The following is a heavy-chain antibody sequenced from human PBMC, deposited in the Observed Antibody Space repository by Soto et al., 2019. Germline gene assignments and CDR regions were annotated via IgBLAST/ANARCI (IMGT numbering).Heavy chain of an antibody. CDR3: ARGITMVRGVIITSYYGMDV. D-gene: IGHD3-10*01. CDR2: ISSSSSYI. V-gene: IGHV3-21*01. Sequence: TGGSLRLSCAASGFTFSSYSMNWVRQAPGKGLEWVSSISSSSSYIYYADSVKGRFTISRDNAKNSLYLQMNSLRAEDTAVYYCARGITMVRGVIITSYYGMDVWGQGTTVTVSS. J-gene: IGHJ6*02. CDR1: GFTFSSYS.